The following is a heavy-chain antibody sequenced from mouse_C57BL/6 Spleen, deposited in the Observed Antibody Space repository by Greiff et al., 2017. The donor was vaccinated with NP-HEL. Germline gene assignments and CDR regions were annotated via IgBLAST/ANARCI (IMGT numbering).Heavy chain of an antibody. Sequence: VQLQQSGAELAKPGASVKLSCKASGYTFTSYWMHWVKQRPGQGLEWIGYINPSSGYTTYNQKFKDKATLTADKSSRTAYMQLSSLTYEDSAVYYCARSEGYGSSYVDYWGQGTTLTVSS. D-gene: IGHD1-1*01. J-gene: IGHJ2*01. V-gene: IGHV1-7*01. CDR2: INPSSGYT. CDR3: ARSEGYGSSYVDY. CDR1: GYTFTSYW.